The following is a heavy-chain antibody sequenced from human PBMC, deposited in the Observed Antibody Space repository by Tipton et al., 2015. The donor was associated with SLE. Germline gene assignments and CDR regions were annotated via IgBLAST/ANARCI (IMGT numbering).Heavy chain of an antibody. CDR3: ARPAAGRGSWFDP. D-gene: IGHD6-13*01. Sequence: GSLRLSCAASGFTFSSYWMSWVRQAPGKGLEWVANIKQDGSEKYYVDSVKGRFTISRDNAKNSLYLQMNSLRAEDTAVYYCARPAAGRGSWFDPWGQGTLVTVSS. J-gene: IGHJ5*02. CDR2: IKQDGSEK. V-gene: IGHV3-7*05. CDR1: GFTFSSYW.